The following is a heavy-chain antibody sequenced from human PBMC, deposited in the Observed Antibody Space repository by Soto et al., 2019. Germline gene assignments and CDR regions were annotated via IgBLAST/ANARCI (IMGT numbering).Heavy chain of an antibody. CDR1: GFTFSDHY. Sequence: GESLKISCAASGFTFSDHYMDWVRQAPGKGLEWVGRTRNKANSYTTEYAASVKGRFTISRDDSKNSLYLQMNSLKTEDTAVYYCARELGRGTTGTDYWGQGTLVTVSS. V-gene: IGHV3-72*01. CDR2: TRNKANSYTT. J-gene: IGHJ4*02. D-gene: IGHD1-1*01. CDR3: ARELGRGTTGTDY.